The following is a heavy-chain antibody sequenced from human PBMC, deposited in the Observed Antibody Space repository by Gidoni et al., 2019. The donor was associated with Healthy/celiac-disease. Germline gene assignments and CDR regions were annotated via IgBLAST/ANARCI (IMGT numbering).Heavy chain of an antibody. CDR2: IYYSGST. J-gene: IGHJ3*02. CDR3: ARTYSSGWTPTKDAFDI. D-gene: IGHD6-19*01. V-gene: IGHV4-59*08. Sequence: SWIRQPPGKGLEWIGYIYYSGSTNYNPSLKSRVTISVDTSKNQFSLKLSSVTAADTAVYYCARTYSSGWTPTKDAFDIWGQGTMVTVSS.